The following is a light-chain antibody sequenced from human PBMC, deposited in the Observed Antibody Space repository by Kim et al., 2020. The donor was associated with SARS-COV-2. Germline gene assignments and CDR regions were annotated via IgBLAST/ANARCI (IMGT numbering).Light chain of an antibody. J-gene: IGLJ2*01. V-gene: IGLV3-21*04. CDR1: NISSKN. CDR3: QVWASSTDYSVV. CDR2: YDR. Sequence: PGQQARMACEGDNISSKNVHWYQQKPGQAPVLVIYYDRDRPSGIPERFSGSNSGNTATLTISRVEAGDEATYYCQVWASSTDYSVVFGGGTQLTVL.